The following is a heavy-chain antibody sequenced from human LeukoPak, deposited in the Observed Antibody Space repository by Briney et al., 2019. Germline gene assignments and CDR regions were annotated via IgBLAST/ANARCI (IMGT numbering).Heavy chain of an antibody. J-gene: IGHJ4*02. D-gene: IGHD5-24*01. CDR3: ARRARWAQDFDY. CDR1: GGSVSGYY. Sequence: SESLSLTCTVSGGSVSGYYWSWIRQPPGKGLEWIAYIYYSGSTNYNPSLKGRVTISVDTSKNQFSLRLSSVTAADTAVYYCARRARWAQDFDYWGQGTLVTVSS. CDR2: IYYSGST. V-gene: IGHV4-59*08.